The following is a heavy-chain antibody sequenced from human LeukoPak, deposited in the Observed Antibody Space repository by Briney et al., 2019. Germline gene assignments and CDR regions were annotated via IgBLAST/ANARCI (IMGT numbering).Heavy chain of an antibody. CDR2: ISGSGGST. V-gene: IGHV3-23*01. CDR1: GFTFSSYA. Sequence: PGGSLRLSCAASGFTFSSYAMSWVRQAPGKGLEWVSAISGSGGSTYYADSVKGRFTISRDNSKNTLYLQMNSLRAEDTAVYYCARPRPQYSYGHRTWYFDLWGRGTLVTVSS. J-gene: IGHJ2*01. CDR3: ARPRPQYSYGHRTWYFDL. D-gene: IGHD5-18*01.